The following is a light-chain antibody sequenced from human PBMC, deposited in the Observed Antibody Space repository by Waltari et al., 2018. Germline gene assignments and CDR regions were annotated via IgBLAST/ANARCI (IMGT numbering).Light chain of an antibody. CDR3: ALYIRADVV. V-gene: IGLV8-61*01. CDR2: STN. Sequence: QTVVTQEPSSSVSPGGTVTLTCGLNSGSVSSSPYPSWYQQTPGQAPRTLIYSTNTLSSGVPHRFSGSIVGDKAALTITGAQADDESIYHCALYIRADVVFGGGTKLTVL. CDR1: SGSVSSSPY. J-gene: IGLJ2*01.